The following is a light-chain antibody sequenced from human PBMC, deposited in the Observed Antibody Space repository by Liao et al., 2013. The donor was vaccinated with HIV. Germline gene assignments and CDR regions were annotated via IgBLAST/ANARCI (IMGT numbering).Light chain of an antibody. CDR1: IITSKR. V-gene: IGLV3-21*01. Sequence: SYELTQPPSVSVAPGMTARITCGGDIITSKRVHWYQQRPGQAPLLVISYDSDRPSGIPERFSGSNSGNTATLTISRVEAGDEADYYCQLWDSSGDLPNWVFGGGTKLTVL. J-gene: IGLJ3*02. CDR2: YDS. CDR3: QLWDSSGDLPNWV.